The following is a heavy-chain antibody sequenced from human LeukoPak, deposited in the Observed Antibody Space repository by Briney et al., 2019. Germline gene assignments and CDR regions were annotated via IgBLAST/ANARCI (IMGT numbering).Heavy chain of an antibody. Sequence: TGESLKISCRGSGYSFTTYWIGWVRQMPGKGLEWMGIIYPGDSDTRYSPSFQGQVTMSADKSINTAYLQWSSLKASDTATYYCARRQGCSSTSCPPDSWGQGTLVTVSS. CDR1: GYSFTTYW. V-gene: IGHV5-51*01. D-gene: IGHD2-2*01. CDR3: ARRQGCSSTSCPPDS. J-gene: IGHJ4*02. CDR2: IYPGDSDT.